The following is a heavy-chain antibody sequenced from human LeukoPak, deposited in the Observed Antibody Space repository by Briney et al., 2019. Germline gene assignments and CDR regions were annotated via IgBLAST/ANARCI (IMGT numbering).Heavy chain of an antibody. CDR2: IIPIFGTA. CDR3: ARGGYCTNGRPCLLFSWFDP. J-gene: IGHJ5*02. Sequence: ASVKVSCKASGYTFTSYGISWVRQAPGQGLEWMGGIIPIFGTANYAQKFQGRVTITTDESTSTAYMELSSLRSEDTAVYYCARGGYCTNGRPCLLFSWFDPWGQGTLVTVSS. CDR1: GYTFTSYG. D-gene: IGHD2-8*01. V-gene: IGHV1-69*05.